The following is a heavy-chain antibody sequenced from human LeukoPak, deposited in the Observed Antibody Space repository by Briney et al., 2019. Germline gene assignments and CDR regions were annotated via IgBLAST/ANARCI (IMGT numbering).Heavy chain of an antibody. V-gene: IGHV1-8*01. CDR1: GYTFTSYD. J-gene: IGHJ3*02. CDR3: ASLALITGNAGFRGSYASDI. CDR2: MNPNSGNT. D-gene: IGHD1-20*01. Sequence: GASVKVSCKASGYTFTSYDINWVRQATGQGLEWMGWMNPNSGNTGYAQKFQGRVTMTRNTSISTAYMELSSLRSEDTAVYYCASLALITGNAGFRGSYASDIWGQGTMVTVSS.